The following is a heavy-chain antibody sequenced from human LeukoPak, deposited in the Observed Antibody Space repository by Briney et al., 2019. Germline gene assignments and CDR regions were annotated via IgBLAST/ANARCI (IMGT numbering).Heavy chain of an antibody. J-gene: IGHJ6*02. V-gene: IGHV1-18*01. CDR3: ASSYYYGSGSYYPYYYYGMDV. Sequence: ASVKVSCKASGYTFTSYGISWVRQAPGQGLEWMGWISAYNGNTNYARKLQGRVTMTTDTSTSTAYTELRSLRSDDTAVYYCASSYYYGSGSYYPYYYYGMDVWGQGTTVTVSS. D-gene: IGHD3-10*01. CDR2: ISAYNGNT. CDR1: GYTFTSYG.